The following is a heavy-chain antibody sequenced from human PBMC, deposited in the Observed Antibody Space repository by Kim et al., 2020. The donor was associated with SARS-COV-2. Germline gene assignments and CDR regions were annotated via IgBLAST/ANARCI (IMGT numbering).Heavy chain of an antibody. CDR3: ARDLGYNFFDP. CDR1: GYSVSSGNYY. V-gene: IGHV4-61*01. Sequence: SETLSLTCTVSGYSVSSGNYYWSWIRQPPGKGLEWIGYIYYGGNTNYNPSLKSRVLISIDTSKSQLFLMLGSVAAADTAVYYCARDLGYNFFDPWGQATL. J-gene: IGHJ5*02. CDR2: IYYGGNT.